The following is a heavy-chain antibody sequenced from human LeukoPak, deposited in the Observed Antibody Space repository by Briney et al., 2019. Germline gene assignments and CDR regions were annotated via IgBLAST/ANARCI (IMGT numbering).Heavy chain of an antibody. CDR3: ARDALGAIDY. CDR2: MSYDGSDI. D-gene: IGHD1-26*01. J-gene: IGHJ4*02. V-gene: IGHV3-30-3*01. CDR1: GFMFRTYA. Sequence: GGSQRLSCAASGFMFRTYAMHWVRQAPGKGLEWVALMSYDGSDIQYTDSVKGRFTISRDNSKNTLYLQMNSLRTEDTAVYYCARDALGAIDYWGQGTLVTVSS.